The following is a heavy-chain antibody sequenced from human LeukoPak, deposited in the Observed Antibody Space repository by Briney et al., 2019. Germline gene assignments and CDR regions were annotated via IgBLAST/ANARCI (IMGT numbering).Heavy chain of an antibody. J-gene: IGHJ5*02. CDR1: GGSISSHY. D-gene: IGHD3-3*01. Sequence: SETLSLTCTVSGGSISSHYWSWIRQPPGKGLEWIGYIYYSGSTNYNPSLKSRVTISVDTSKDQFSLKLSSVTAADTAVYCCARSTDYDFWSGYRDHNWFDPWGQGTLVTVSS. V-gene: IGHV4-59*11. CDR2: IYYSGST. CDR3: ARSTDYDFWSGYRDHNWFDP.